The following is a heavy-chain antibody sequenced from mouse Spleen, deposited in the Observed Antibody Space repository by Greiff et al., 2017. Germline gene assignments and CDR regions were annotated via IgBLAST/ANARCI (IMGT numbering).Heavy chain of an antibody. D-gene: IGHD2-4*01. J-gene: IGHJ4*01. CDR1: GYTFTSYT. CDR2: INPSSGYT. CDR3: ARGFYDYDEAMDY. V-gene: IGHV1-4*01. Sequence: QVQLQQSGAELARPGASVKMSCRASGYTFTSYTMHWVKQRPGQGLEWIGYINPSSGYTKYNQKFKDKATLTADKSSSTAYMQLSSLTSEDSAVYYCARGFYDYDEAMDYWGQGTSVTVSS.